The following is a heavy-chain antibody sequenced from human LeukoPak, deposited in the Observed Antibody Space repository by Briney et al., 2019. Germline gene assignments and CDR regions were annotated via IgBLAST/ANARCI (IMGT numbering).Heavy chain of an antibody. D-gene: IGHD6-13*01. J-gene: IGHJ4*02. CDR1: GFTFSSYG. CDR2: IWYDGSNK. V-gene: IGHV3-33*06. Sequence: GRSLRLSCAASGFTFSSYGMHGVRQAPGKGLEWVAVIWYDGSNKYYADSVKGRFTISRDNSKNTLYLQMNSLRAEDTAVYYCAKEGTAQISTWYDYWGQGTLVTVSS. CDR3: AKEGTAQISTWYDY.